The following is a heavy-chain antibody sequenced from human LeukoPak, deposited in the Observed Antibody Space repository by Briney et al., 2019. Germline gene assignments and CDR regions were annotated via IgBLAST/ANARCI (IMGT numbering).Heavy chain of an antibody. CDR3: ARGDFWSGRDY. J-gene: IGHJ4*02. CDR2: IYYSRST. V-gene: IGHV4-61*01. CDR1: GGSASIGCYY. Sequence: TLSPTCTVAGGSASIGCYYWSWIRQPPVNGREWTGYIYYSRSTNYNPPLKRRATISVDTSKNQSSLKLSSVTAADTAVYYRARGDFWSGRDYWGQGTLVTVSS. D-gene: IGHD3-3*01.